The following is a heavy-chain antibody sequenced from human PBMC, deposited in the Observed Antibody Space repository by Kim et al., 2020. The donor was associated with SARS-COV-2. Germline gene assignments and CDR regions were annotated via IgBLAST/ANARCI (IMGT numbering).Heavy chain of an antibody. Sequence: SETLSLTCSVSGGSISKNNYYWGWVRQSPGKGLEWVGAVYYSGSAYYNPSLRSRLTISVDTSRNKFSLQLGSVTAADTAVYYCARHRGIAVTSDSWGQGTPVTVSS. D-gene: IGHD6-19*01. J-gene: IGHJ1*01. CDR2: VYYSGSA. CDR3: ARHRGIAVTSDS. CDR1: GGSISKNNYY. V-gene: IGHV4-39*01.